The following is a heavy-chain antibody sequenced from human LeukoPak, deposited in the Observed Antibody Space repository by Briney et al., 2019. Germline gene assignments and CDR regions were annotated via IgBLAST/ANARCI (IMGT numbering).Heavy chain of an antibody. Sequence: SVKVSCKASGGTFSSYAISWVRQAPGQGLEWMGGIIPIFGTANYAQKFQGRVTITTDESTSTAYMELSSLRSEDTAVYYCARNSVWGSYRYDYWGQGTLVTVSS. V-gene: IGHV1-69*05. CDR3: ARNSVWGSYRYDY. CDR2: IIPIFGTA. J-gene: IGHJ4*02. CDR1: GGTFSSYA. D-gene: IGHD3-16*02.